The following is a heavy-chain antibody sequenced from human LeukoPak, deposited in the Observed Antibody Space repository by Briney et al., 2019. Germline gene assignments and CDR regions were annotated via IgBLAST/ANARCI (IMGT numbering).Heavy chain of an antibody. D-gene: IGHD6-19*01. CDR3: AKDRQWLVFIDY. V-gene: IGHV3-30*18. CDR1: GFTFSSYG. Sequence: GGSLRLSCAASGFTFSSYGMHGVRQAPGKGLERVAVISYDGSNKYYADSVKGRFTISRDNSKNTLYLQMNSLRAEDTAVYYCAKDRQWLVFIDYWGQGTLVTVSS. J-gene: IGHJ4*02. CDR2: ISYDGSNK.